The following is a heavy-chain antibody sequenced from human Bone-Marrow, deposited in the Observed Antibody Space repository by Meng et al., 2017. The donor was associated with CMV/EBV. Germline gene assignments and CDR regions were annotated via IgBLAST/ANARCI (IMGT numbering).Heavy chain of an antibody. Sequence: ASVKVSCKASGYTFTGYYMHWVRQAPGQGLEWMGWINPNSGGTNYAQKFQGRDTMTRDTSTSTVYMELSSLRSEDTAVYYCAINSGSYYKYFQHWGQGTLVTVSS. V-gene: IGHV1-2*02. D-gene: IGHD1-26*01. J-gene: IGHJ1*01. CDR2: INPNSGGT. CDR1: GYTFTGYY. CDR3: AINSGSYYKYFQH.